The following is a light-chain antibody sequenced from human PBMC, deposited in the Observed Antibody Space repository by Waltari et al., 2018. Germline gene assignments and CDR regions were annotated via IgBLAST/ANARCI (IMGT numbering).Light chain of an antibody. J-gene: IGLJ2*01. CDR3: QSYDSSLSVV. CDR1: SSNIGAGYD. Sequence: VSGAPGQRVTISCTGSSSNIGAGYDVHWYQQLPGTAPKLLIYGNSNRPSGVPDRFSGSKSGTSASLAITGLQAEDEADYYCQSYDSSLSVVFGGGTKLTVL. CDR2: GNS. V-gene: IGLV1-40*01.